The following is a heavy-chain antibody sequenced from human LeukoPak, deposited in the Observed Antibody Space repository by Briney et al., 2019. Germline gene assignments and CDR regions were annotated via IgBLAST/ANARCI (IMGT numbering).Heavy chain of an antibody. CDR3: ATYYYGSGSYPNWFDP. Sequence: SETLSLTCAVYGGSFSGYYWSWIRQPPGKGLEWIGEINHSGSTNYNPSLKSRVTISVDTSKNQFSLKLSSVTAADTAVYYCATYYYGSGSYPNWFDPWGQGTLVTVSS. D-gene: IGHD3-10*01. V-gene: IGHV4-34*01. CDR1: GGSFSGYY. CDR2: INHSGST. J-gene: IGHJ5*02.